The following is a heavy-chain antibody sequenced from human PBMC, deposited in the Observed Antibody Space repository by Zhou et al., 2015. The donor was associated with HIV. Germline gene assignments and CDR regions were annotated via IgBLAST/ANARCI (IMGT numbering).Heavy chain of an antibody. Sequence: QVQLVESGGGVVQPGRSLRLSCAASGFTFDRYGIHWVRQAPGKGLEWVAHISYDGSLRWHADSVKGRFIISRDNSKSTLYLQMNSLRVEDTAIYYCAKLFWTGYYTDYFYHTDAWAKGPRSPSP. CDR3: AKLFWTGYYTDYFYHTDA. J-gene: IGHJ6*03. CDR2: ISYDGSLR. CDR1: GFTFDRYG. V-gene: IGHV3-30*18. D-gene: IGHD3/OR15-3a*01.